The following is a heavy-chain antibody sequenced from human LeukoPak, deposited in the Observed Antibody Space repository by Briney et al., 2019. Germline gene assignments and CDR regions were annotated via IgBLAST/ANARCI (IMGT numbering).Heavy chain of an antibody. J-gene: IGHJ5*02. CDR2: IYTSGST. D-gene: IGHD3-16*01. Sequence: SETLSLTCTVSGGSISSYYWSWIRQPAGKGLEWIGRIYTSGSTNYNPSLKSRVNMSVDTSKNQFSLKLSSVTAADTAVYYCARDRTLGRRVFGFDPWGQGTLVTVSS. CDR3: ARDRTLGRRVFGFDP. V-gene: IGHV4-4*07. CDR1: GGSISSYY.